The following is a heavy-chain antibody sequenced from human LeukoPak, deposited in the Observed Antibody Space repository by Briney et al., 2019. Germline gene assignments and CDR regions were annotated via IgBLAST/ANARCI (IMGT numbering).Heavy chain of an antibody. V-gene: IGHV3-74*01. D-gene: IGHD3-22*01. CDR1: GFTFSSYW. CDR3: ARERVDYYDSSGYGIDY. CDR2: INSDGSST. Sequence: GGSLRLSCAASGFTFSSYWMHWVRQAPGKGLVWVSRINSDGSSTSYADSVKGRFTISRDNAKNSLYLQMNSLRAEDTAVYYCARERVDYYDSSGYGIDYWGQGTLVTVSS. J-gene: IGHJ4*02.